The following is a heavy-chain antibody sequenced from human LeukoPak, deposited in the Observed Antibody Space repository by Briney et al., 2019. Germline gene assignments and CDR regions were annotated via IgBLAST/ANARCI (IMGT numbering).Heavy chain of an antibody. CDR1: GYTFTGYY. D-gene: IGHD5-24*01. CDR3: ARDRDGYNQLDY. Sequence: GASVKVSCKASGYTFTGYYMHWVRQAPGQGLEWMGWINPNSGGTDYAQKFQGRVTMTRDMFISTVYMELSRLTSDDTAVHYCARDRDGYNQLDYWGQGTLVTVSS. J-gene: IGHJ4*02. CDR2: INPNSGGT. V-gene: IGHV1-2*02.